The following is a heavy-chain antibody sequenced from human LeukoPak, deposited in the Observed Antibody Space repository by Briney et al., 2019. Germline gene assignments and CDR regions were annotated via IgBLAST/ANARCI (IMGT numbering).Heavy chain of an antibody. CDR2: IYYIGST. Sequence: SETLSLTCSVSGGXISSYYCSWIRQSPGKGLEWIGYIYYIGSTKYNPSLKSRVTISVDTSKNQFSLKVKSVTAADTAVYYCARLNQLERFDAFDIWGQGTMVTVSS. V-gene: IGHV4-59*08. D-gene: IGHD1-1*01. CDR1: GGXISSYY. CDR3: ARLNQLERFDAFDI. J-gene: IGHJ3*02.